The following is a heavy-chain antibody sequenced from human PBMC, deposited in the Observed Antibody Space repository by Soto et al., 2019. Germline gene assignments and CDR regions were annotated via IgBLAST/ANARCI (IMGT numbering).Heavy chain of an antibody. J-gene: IGHJ6*02. CDR1: GFNFSSFA. CDR2: ISGSGGSR. D-gene: IGHD5-18*01. V-gene: IGHV3-23*01. Sequence: GSLRLSCAGSGFNFSSFAMTWVRQAPGKGLEWVSTISGSGGSRFYAASVKGRFTLTRDNSKDTMYLQMNSLRVEDTAFYYCAKEGTAEWIHYYYPTDVWGRGTPVTVSS. CDR3: AKEGTAEWIHYYYPTDV.